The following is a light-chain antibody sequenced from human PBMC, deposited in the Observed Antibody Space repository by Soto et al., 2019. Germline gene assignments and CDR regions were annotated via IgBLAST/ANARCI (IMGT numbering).Light chain of an antibody. CDR2: EGS. J-gene: IGLJ1*01. V-gene: IGLV2-23*01. CDR3: CSYASSSSYV. Sequence: QSALTQPASVSGSPGQSITISCTGTSRVVGSYNLVSWYQQHPGKAPKLMIYEGSKRPSGVSNRFSGSKSGNTASLTISGLQAEDEADYYCCSYASSSSYVFGTGTKVTVL. CDR1: SRVVGSYNL.